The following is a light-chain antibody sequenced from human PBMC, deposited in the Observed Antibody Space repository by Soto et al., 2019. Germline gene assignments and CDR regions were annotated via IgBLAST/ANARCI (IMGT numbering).Light chain of an antibody. CDR3: QQYGSSPFT. Sequence: EIVLTQSPGTLSXXXXXXATLSCRASQSVSSSYLAWYQQKPGQAPRLFIYGASSRATGIPDRFSGSGSGTDFTLTISRLEPEDFAVYYCQQYGSSPFTFGPGTKVDIK. CDR2: GAS. V-gene: IGKV3-20*01. J-gene: IGKJ3*01. CDR1: QSVSSSY.